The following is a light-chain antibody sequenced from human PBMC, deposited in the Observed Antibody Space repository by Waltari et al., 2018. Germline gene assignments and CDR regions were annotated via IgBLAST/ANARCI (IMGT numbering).Light chain of an antibody. CDR1: TIDIGSYNY. J-gene: IGLJ2*01. CDR3: SSYTGSSALVV. V-gene: IGLV2-14*03. Sequence: QSALTQPASVSGSPGQSITISCPGSTIDIGSYNYVSWYQQHPGKAPKLIIFDVNRRPSGVSNRFSGSKSGLTASLTISGLQAEDEAEYYCSSYTGSSALVVFGGGTKLSVL. CDR2: DVN.